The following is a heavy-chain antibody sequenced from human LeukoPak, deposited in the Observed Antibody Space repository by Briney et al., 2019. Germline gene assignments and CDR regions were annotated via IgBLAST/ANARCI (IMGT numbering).Heavy chain of an antibody. Sequence: SETLSLTCTVSGGSISSYYWSWLRQPPGKGLEWIGYIYYSGSTNYNPSLKSRVTISVDTSKNQFSLKLSSVTAADTAVYYCARPHYCSGGSCYHFDPWGQGTLVTVSS. D-gene: IGHD2-15*01. J-gene: IGHJ5*02. CDR1: GGSISSYY. CDR3: ARPHYCSGGSCYHFDP. CDR2: IYYSGST. V-gene: IGHV4-59*01.